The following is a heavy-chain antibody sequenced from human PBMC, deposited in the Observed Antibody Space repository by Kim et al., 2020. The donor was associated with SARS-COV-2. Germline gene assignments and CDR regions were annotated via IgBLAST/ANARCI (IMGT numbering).Heavy chain of an antibody. J-gene: IGHJ5*02. CDR1: GGSISSSSYY. D-gene: IGHD2-15*01. CDR2: IYYSGST. V-gene: IGHV4-39*01. Sequence: SETLSLTCTVSGGSISSSSYYWGWIRQPPGKGLEWIGSIYYSGSTYYNPSLKSRVTISVDTSKNQFSLKLSSVTAADTAVYYCARVYIVVVVASLDGAHGAFDPWGQGTLVTVSS. CDR3: ARVYIVVVVASLDGAHGAFDP.